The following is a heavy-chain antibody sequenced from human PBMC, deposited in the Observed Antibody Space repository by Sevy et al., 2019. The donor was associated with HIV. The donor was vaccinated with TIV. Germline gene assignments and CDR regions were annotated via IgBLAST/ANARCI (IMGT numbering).Heavy chain of an antibody. CDR1: GVTFSSYW. CDR2: IKEDGSDK. CDR3: ARWDV. V-gene: IGHV3-7*01. Sequence: GGSLRLSCAASGVTFSSYWMNWVRQAPGKGLEWVANIKEDGSDKYYVDSVKGRFTISRDNAQNSLYLEMNSLRAEDTAVYYCARWDVWGKGNTVTVSS. J-gene: IGHJ6*04.